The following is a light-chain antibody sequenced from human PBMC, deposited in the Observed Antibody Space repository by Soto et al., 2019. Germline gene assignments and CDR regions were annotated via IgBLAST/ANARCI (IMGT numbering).Light chain of an antibody. J-gene: IGKJ4*01. CDR1: QSVSSN. V-gene: IGKV3-15*01. CDR2: GAS. CDR3: PEYYTCPPLT. Sequence: EIVMRQSPATLSVPPGERATLSCRASQSVSSNLAWYQQKPGQAPRLLIYGASTRATGIPARFSGSGSGTEFTLTISILQSEDFGVYYSPEYYTCPPLTFGGGTKVDI.